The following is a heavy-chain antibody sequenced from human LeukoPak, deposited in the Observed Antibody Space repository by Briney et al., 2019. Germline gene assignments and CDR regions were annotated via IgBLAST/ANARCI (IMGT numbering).Heavy chain of an antibody. CDR1: GFTFSSYS. J-gene: IGHJ4*02. D-gene: IGHD3-10*01. CDR3: ARDIRVRGFDY. Sequence: GGSLRLSCAASGFTFSSYSMNWVRQAPGKGLEWVSSISSSSSYIYYADSVKGRFTISRDNAKNSLYLQMNSLRGEDTAVYYCARDIRVRGFDYWGQGTLVTVSS. CDR2: ISSSSSYI. V-gene: IGHV3-21*01.